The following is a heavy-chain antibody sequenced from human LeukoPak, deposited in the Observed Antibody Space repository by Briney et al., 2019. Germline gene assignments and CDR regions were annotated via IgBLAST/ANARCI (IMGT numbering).Heavy chain of an antibody. J-gene: IGHJ4*02. CDR2: IGSKVNSYAT. V-gene: IGHV3-73*01. CDR3: TTTQHDLYYYDSTGYRF. CDR1: GFTFSGSA. D-gene: IGHD3-22*01. Sequence: PGGSLRLSCAASGFTFSGSAMHWVRQASGKGLEWLGRIGSKVNSYATVYAASVTGRFTISRDDSKNTAYLQMNSLKIEDTAVYYCTTTQHDLYYYDSTGYRFWGQGTLVTVSS.